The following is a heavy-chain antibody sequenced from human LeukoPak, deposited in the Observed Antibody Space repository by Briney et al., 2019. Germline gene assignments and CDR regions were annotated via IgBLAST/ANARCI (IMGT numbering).Heavy chain of an antibody. V-gene: IGHV3-23*01. J-gene: IGHJ4*02. D-gene: IGHD2-15*01. CDR3: ARDRRATPMYFFDF. CDR1: RFSFSDYT. CDR2: IRHSGVDS. Sequence: GGSLRLSCAASRFSFSDYTMSWVRQLPGKGLEWVSGIRHSGVDSSYADSVKGRFTISRDKSKNMLYLQMNSLRDDDTGVYYCARDRRATPMYFFDFWGQGTPVTVSS.